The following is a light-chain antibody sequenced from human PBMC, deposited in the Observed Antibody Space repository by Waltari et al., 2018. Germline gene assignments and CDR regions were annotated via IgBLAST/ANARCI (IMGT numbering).Light chain of an antibody. V-gene: IGLV1-51*02. J-gene: IGLJ3*02. CDR3: GSWDTSLTAWV. CDR1: RHNIGNTL. Sequence: QSVLTQPPSVSAAPGQKVTISCSRSRHNIGNTLVPRYQHHPRKAPKLLIYEEDKRPSGIPDRFSGSRSGTSATLDITGLQTGDEADYYCGSWDTSLTAWVFGGGTKLTVL. CDR2: EED.